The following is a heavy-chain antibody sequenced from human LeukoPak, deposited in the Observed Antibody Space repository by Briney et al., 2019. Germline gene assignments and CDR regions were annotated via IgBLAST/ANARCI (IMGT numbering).Heavy chain of an antibody. Sequence: GASVKVSCKASGGTFSSYAISWVRQAPGQGLEWMGRIIPILGIANYAQKFQGRVTITADKSTSTAYMELSSLRSEDTAVYYCAREDGYNYGGKDYWGQGTLVTVSS. CDR2: IIPILGIA. CDR1: GGTFSSYA. D-gene: IGHD5-24*01. CDR3: AREDGYNYGGKDY. V-gene: IGHV1-69*04. J-gene: IGHJ4*02.